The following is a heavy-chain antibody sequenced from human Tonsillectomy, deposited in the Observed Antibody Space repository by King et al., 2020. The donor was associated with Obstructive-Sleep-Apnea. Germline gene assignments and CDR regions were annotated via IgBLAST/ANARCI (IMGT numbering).Heavy chain of an antibody. J-gene: IGHJ4*02. CDR1: GGSISSGGYS. Sequence: VQLQESGPGLVKPSQTLSLTCAVSGGSISSGGYSWSWIRQPPGKGLEWIGYIYYNGKTFYNPSLKSRVTISIDTSKNQFSLKLTSVTAADTAVYFCARGGHYFDYWGQGTLITVSS. CDR3: ARGGHYFDY. CDR2: IYYNGKT. V-gene: IGHV4-30-4*07.